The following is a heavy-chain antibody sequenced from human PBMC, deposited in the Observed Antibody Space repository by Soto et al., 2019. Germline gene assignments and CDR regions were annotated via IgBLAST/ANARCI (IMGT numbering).Heavy chain of an antibody. V-gene: IGHV1-69*01. CDR3: ARQKDSRSPHTYDDFDP. CDR1: GGTFSSYA. D-gene: IGHD2-15*01. J-gene: IGHJ3*01. CDR2: SIPIFGTA. Sequence: ASVRVSCKASGGTFSSYAISWVRQAPGEGLEWMGGSIPIFGTANYAQKFQGRVTITADESTSTAYMELSSLRSEDTAVYYCARQKDSRSPHTYDDFDPWGQGTMLTV.